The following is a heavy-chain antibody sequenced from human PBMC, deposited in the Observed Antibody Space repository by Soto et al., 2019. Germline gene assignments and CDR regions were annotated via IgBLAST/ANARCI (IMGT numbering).Heavy chain of an antibody. CDR3: ASGYSYGYDPFRYYYYGMDV. J-gene: IGHJ6*02. CDR2: IIPIFGTA. V-gene: IGHV1-69*13. D-gene: IGHD5-18*01. Sequence: GASVKVSCKASGGTFSSYAISWVRQAPGQGLEWMGGIIPIFGTANYAQKFQGRVTITADESTSTAYMELSSLRSEDTAVYYCASGYSYGYDPFRYYYYGMDVWGQGTTVTVS. CDR1: GGTFSSYA.